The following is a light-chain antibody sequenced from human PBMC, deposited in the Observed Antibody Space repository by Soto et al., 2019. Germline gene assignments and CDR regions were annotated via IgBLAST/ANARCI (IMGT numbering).Light chain of an antibody. J-gene: IGLJ1*01. CDR3: ESWDDSLSGYV. Sequence: QSVLTQPPSASGNPGQRLTISCSGSTSNILRNYVYWYRQLPGTAPRLLISMNDQRPSGVPDRFSGSKSGTSASLAISGLRSDDEADYYCESWDDSLSGYVFGTGTKLTVL. CDR1: TSNILRNY. CDR2: MND. V-gene: IGLV1-47*01.